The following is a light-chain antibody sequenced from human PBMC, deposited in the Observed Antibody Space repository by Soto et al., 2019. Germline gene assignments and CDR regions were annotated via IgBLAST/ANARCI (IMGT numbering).Light chain of an antibody. CDR3: QQGSTTPIT. CDR1: QNIGSF. Sequence: DIQMTQSPSTLSAAVGDRVAITCLGSQNIGSFLNWYQQKTGEAPRLLVYSAFRIHSGVPSRFNASGSGTDFTLSISSLQPEDFSTYYCQQGSTTPITFGLGTRLEIK. CDR2: SAF. V-gene: IGKV1-39*01. J-gene: IGKJ5*01.